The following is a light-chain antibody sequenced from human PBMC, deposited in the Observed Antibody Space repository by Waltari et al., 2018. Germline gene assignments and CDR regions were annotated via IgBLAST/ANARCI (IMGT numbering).Light chain of an antibody. V-gene: IGLV2-14*03. CDR1: SSDVGGYKS. CDR2: DVT. J-gene: IGLJ2*01. Sequence: QSALTQPASVSGSPGQSITISCTGTSSDVGGYKSVSRYQQHPGKAPKLMIYDVTIRPSGVSNRFSGSKSGNTASLTISGLQAADEADYYCSSYTSTFTLVVFGGGTKLTVL. CDR3: SSYTSTFTLVV.